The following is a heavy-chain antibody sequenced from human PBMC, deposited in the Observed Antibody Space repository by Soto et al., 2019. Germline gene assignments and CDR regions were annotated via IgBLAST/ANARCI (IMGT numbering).Heavy chain of an antibody. D-gene: IGHD3-9*01. V-gene: IGHV1-18*01. J-gene: IGHJ4*02. CDR3: ARDEGGYDILTGYYKAHHFDY. CDR2: ISPHNFNT. CDR1: GYTFTHFY. Sequence: GGSVKVSCKASGYTFTHFYITWVRQAPGQGLARMGAISPHNFNTNYAQKFRGRVTLTTEKSTNTAYMDLRSLTSDDTAVYYCARDEGGYDILTGYYKAHHFDYWGQGVPVTVSS.